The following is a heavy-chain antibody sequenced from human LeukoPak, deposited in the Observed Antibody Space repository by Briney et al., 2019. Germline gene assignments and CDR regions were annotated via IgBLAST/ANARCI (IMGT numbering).Heavy chain of an antibody. CDR3: ATREVPAAHFDY. CDR1: GYTLTKLS. V-gene: IGHV1-24*01. J-gene: IGHJ4*02. Sequence: GASVKVSCKVSGYTLTKLSMHWVRRAPGKGLEWMGGFDPEDGETIYAQKFQGRVTMTEDTSTDTAYMELSSLRSEDTAVYYCATREVPAAHFDYWGQETLVTVSS. D-gene: IGHD2-2*01. CDR2: FDPEDGET.